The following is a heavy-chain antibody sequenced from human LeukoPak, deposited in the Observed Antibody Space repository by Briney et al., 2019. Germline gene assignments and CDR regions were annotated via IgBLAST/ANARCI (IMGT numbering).Heavy chain of an antibody. D-gene: IGHD1-1*01. CDR3: ARDVTGTVEY. CDR1: GGSVSRSGYY. CDR2: IYYSGTT. Sequence: SETLSLTCIVSGGSVSRSGYYWSWIRQHPGKGLEWIGYIYYSGTTYYNPSLKSRLTIPVDTSKNQFSLRLSSVTAADTAVYYCARDVTGTVEYRGQGTLVTVSS. J-gene: IGHJ4*02. V-gene: IGHV4-31*03.